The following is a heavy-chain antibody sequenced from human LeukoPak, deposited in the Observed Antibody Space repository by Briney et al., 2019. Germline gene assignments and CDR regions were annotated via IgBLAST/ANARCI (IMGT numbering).Heavy chain of an antibody. D-gene: IGHD3-16*02. V-gene: IGHV1-69*06. J-gene: IGHJ4*02. CDR3: ARDEGYYDYVWGSYRYTPPDY. CDR2: IIPIFGTA. Sequence: ASVKVSCKASGGTFSSYAISWVRQAPGQGLEWMGGIIPIFGTANYAQKFQGRVTITADKSTSTAYMELSSLRSEDTAVYYCARDEGYYDYVWGSYRYTPPDYWGQGTLVTVSS. CDR1: GGTFSSYA.